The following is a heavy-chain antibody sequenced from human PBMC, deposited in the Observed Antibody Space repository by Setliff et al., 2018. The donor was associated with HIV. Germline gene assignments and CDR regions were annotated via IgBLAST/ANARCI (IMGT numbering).Heavy chain of an antibody. V-gene: IGHV3-33*06. CDR2: IWYDGSNK. J-gene: IGHJ6*02. D-gene: IGHD1-1*01. Sequence: PGGSLRLSCAASGFTFSSYGMHWVRQAPGKGLEWVAVIWYDGSNKYYADSVKGRFTIARDNPKNMLYLQMNSLRVEDTAVYYCAKSGVRPHPSHDYYYYGMDVWGQGTTVTVSS. CDR3: AKSGVRPHPSHDYYYYGMDV. CDR1: GFTFSSYG.